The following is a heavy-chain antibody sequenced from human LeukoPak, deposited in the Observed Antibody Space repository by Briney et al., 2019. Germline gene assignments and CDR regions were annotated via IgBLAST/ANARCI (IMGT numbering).Heavy chain of an antibody. D-gene: IGHD2-2*01. CDR2: VSGSGGRT. CDR1: GFTFSSYA. CDR3: ARAGCSSTSCPYYYYYYYMDV. V-gene: IGHV3-23*01. J-gene: IGHJ6*03. Sequence: GGSLRLSCAASGFTFSSYAMSWVRQAPGKGLEWVSGVSGSGGRTYYADSVKGRFTISRDNSKNTLYLQMNSLRAEDTAVYYCARAGCSSTSCPYYYYYYYMDVWGKGTTVTVSS.